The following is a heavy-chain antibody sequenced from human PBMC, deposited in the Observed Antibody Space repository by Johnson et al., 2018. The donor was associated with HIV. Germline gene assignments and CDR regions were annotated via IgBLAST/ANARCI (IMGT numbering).Heavy chain of an antibody. J-gene: IGHJ3*02. Sequence: QVQLVESGGGVVQPGRSLRLSCAASGFTFSSYAMHWVRQAPGKGLEWVAVISYDGSKKYYADSVKGRFTISRDNSKNTLYMQMNSLRAEDTAVYYCAVEMKGYYGSGKGDAFKIWGQGTMVTVSS. V-gene: IGHV3-30*04. CDR3: AVEMKGYYGSGKGDAFKI. CDR1: GFTFSSYA. CDR2: ISYDGSKK. D-gene: IGHD3-10*01.